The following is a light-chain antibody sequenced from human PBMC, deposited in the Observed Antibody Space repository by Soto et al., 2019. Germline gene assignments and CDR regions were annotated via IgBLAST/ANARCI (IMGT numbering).Light chain of an antibody. J-gene: IGKJ1*01. V-gene: IGKV3D-15*01. CDR2: HVS. CDR1: QSISGN. Sequence: EIVMTQSPATLSVSPGDRATISCRASQSISGNLAWYQQKPGQGPRLLIYHVSTRTTGTPATFSGSASGTEFTLTISILQSEDFAVYFCQQYHDWPRTFGQGTRV. CDR3: QQYHDWPRT.